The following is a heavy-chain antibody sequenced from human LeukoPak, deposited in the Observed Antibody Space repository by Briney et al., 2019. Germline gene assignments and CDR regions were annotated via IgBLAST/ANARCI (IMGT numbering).Heavy chain of an antibody. D-gene: IGHD3-16*01. V-gene: IGHV3-23*01. CDR3: AGGVNY. J-gene: IGHJ4*02. CDR2: ISTSGGST. CDR1: GFTFSTYA. Sequence: GGSLRLSCAASGFTFSTYAMSWARQAPGKGLEWVSGISTSGGSTYYADSVKGRFTISRDNSKSTLYLQMNSPRAEDTAVYYCAGGVNYWGQGTLVTVSS.